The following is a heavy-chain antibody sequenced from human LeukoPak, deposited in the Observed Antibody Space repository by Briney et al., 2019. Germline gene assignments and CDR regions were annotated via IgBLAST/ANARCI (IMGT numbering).Heavy chain of an antibody. CDR1: GGSIRSYY. V-gene: IGHV4-59*08. J-gene: IGHJ4*02. D-gene: IGHD3-10*01. Sequence: SETLSLTCTISGGSIRSYYWSWIRQPPGKGLEWIGYIYYSGSTNYNPSLKSRVTISVDTSKNQFSLKLSSVTAADTAVYYCARHDVAYGSGSLFDYWGQGTLVTVSS. CDR2: IYYSGST. CDR3: ARHDVAYGSGSLFDY.